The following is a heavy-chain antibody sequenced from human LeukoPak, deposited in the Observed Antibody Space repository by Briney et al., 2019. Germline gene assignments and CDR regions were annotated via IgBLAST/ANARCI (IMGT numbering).Heavy chain of an antibody. CDR3: ASRSGGYSSRWDYFDL. V-gene: IGHV5-51*01. CDR1: GYSFTSYW. J-gene: IGHJ2*01. Sequence: GESLKISCKGSGYSFTSYWIGWVRQMPGKGLEWMGIIYPVDSDTRYSPSFQGQVTISADKSISTAYLQWSSLKASDTAIYYCASRSGGYSSRWDYFDLWGRGTLVTVSS. CDR2: IYPVDSDT. D-gene: IGHD6-13*01.